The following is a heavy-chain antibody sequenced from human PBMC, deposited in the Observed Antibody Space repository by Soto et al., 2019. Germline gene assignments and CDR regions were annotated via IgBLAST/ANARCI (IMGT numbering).Heavy chain of an antibody. CDR1: GFTFNTFG. CDR3: AKSPNFYCSSYHCYKYYFDY. J-gene: IGHJ4*02. D-gene: IGHD2-2*01. Sequence: QEEVVESGGGVVLPGRSLRLSCAASGFTFNTFGMHWVRQAPGKGLEWVAVISYDGSDKYYSDSVRGRFTISRDNSMNTLYLQMNSLRTEDTAVYYCAKSPNFYCSSYHCYKYYFDYWGQGTLVTVSS. CDR2: ISYDGSDK. V-gene: IGHV3-30*18.